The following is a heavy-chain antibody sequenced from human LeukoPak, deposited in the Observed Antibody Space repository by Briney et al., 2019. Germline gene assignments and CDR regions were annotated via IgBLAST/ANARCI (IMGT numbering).Heavy chain of an antibody. Sequence: GGSLRLSCTASGFIFSTCAMSWVRQAPGKGLEWVSAISGSGGTTYYADSVKGRFTISRDNSKNTLFLQMNSLRAEETAVYYCAKDRSSSSWFDGYDFWGQGTMVTVSS. D-gene: IGHD6-13*01. CDR1: GFIFSTCA. V-gene: IGHV3-23*01. CDR3: AKDRSSSSWFDGYDF. CDR2: ISGSGGTT. J-gene: IGHJ3*01.